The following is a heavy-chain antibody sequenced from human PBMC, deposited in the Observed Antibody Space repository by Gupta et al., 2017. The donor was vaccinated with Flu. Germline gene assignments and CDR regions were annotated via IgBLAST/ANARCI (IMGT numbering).Heavy chain of an antibody. V-gene: IGHV3-74*03. CDR2: IKPDGSSK. Sequence: ELPLLESGGGLAQPGGSLILSCAASGFTFSSSYLQWVRQAQGKGRAWVSRIKPDGSSKTYAESVKGRFTISRDNAKNTLYLQMNSLGDDDTAVYYCATVTSGCWGQGTLVTVSS. J-gene: IGHJ4*02. D-gene: IGHD4-17*01. CDR3: ATVTSGC. CDR1: GFTFSSSY.